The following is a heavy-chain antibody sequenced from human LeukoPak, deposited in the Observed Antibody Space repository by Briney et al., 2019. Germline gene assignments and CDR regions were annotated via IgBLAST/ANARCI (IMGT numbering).Heavy chain of an antibody. CDR3: ARSVEGYCRGGSCYSYPYYMDV. CDR1: GGSISSYY. J-gene: IGHJ6*03. Sequence: SETLSLTCTGSGGSISSYYWSWIRQPPGKGLEWIGYIYYSGSTNYNPSLKSRVTISVDTSKNQFSLKLSSVTAADTAVYYCARSVEGYCRGGSCYSYPYYMDVWGKGTTVTVSS. D-gene: IGHD2-15*01. CDR2: IYYSGST. V-gene: IGHV4-59*01.